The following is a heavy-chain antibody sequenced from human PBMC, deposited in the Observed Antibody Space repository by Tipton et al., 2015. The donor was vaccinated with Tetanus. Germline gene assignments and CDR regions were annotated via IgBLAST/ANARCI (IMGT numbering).Heavy chain of an antibody. V-gene: IGHV1-69*06. J-gene: IGHJ5*02. CDR3: GTLVRGVLLTRVIEH. Sequence: QSGAEVKKPGSSVKVSCKVSGGSFSTYVISWVRQAPGQGLEWMGGIIPIFGTINYAQSFQGRVTISADKSTSTAHMELSSLRFEDTAVYYCGTLVRGVLLTRVIEHWGQGTMVTVSS. CDR1: GGSFSTYV. D-gene: IGHD3-10*01. CDR2: IIPIFGTI.